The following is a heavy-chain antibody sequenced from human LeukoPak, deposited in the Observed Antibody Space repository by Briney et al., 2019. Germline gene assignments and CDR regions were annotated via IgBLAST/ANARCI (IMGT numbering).Heavy chain of an antibody. D-gene: IGHD1-26*01. CDR3: AAPGYSGSYSI. CDR1: GFTFSDYY. V-gene: IGHV3-11*01. J-gene: IGHJ4*02. CDR2: ISSSGSTI. Sequence: GGSLRLSCAASGFTFSDYYMSWIRQAPGKGLEWVSYISSSGSTIYYADSVKGRFTISRHNSKNTLYLQMNSLRAEDTAVYYCAAPGYSGSYSIWGQGTLVTVSS.